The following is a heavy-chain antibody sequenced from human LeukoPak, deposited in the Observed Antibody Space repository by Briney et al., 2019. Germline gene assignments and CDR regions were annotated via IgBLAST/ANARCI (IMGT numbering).Heavy chain of an antibody. J-gene: IGHJ6*03. V-gene: IGHV3-48*01. CDR2: ISSSGSTI. CDR1: GFTFSSYG. CDR3: ARVDCSSTSCYTGDYYYYYYMDV. D-gene: IGHD2-2*02. Sequence: GGSLRLSCAASGFTFSSYGMHWVRQAPGKGLEWVSYISSSGSTIYYADSVKGRFTISRDNAKNSLYLQMNSLRAEDTAAYYCARVDCSSTSCYTGDYYYYYYMDVWGKGTTVTVSS.